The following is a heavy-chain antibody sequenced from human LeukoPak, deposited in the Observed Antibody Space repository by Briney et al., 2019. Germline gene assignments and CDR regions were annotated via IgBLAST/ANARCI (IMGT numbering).Heavy chain of an antibody. D-gene: IGHD6-25*01. CDR3: AREGGFYRPLDY. V-gene: IGHV4-4*02. CDR1: GXSVTSTNW. CDR2: VHLDGRT. Sequence: SETLSLTCDVSGXSVTSTNWWTWFRQPPGKVLEWIGEVHLDGRTNYNPSLKSRLVMSANLPENHISLKLTSVTAADTAVYYCAREGGFYRPLDYSGQGTLVTVSS. J-gene: IGHJ4*02.